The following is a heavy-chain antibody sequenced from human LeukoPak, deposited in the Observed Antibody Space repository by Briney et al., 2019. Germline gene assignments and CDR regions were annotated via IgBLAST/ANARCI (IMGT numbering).Heavy chain of an antibody. V-gene: IGHV4-59*01. CDR2: IYYSGST. Sequence: SETLSLTCTVSGGSLSTYYWSWIRQPPGKGLEWTGYIYYSGSTNYNPSLKSRVIISVDTSKNLFSLKLSSVTAADTAIYYCARASGGYYNNWFDPWGQGTLVTVSS. CDR1: GGSLSTYY. J-gene: IGHJ5*02. D-gene: IGHD3-22*01. CDR3: ARASGGYYNNWFDP.